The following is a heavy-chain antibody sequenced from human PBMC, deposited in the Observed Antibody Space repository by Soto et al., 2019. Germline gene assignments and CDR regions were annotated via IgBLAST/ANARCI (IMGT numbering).Heavy chain of an antibody. CDR2: IYYSGST. CDR3: AIEGRS. Sequence: QVQLQESGPGLVKPSQPLSLTCTVCGGSISSGDYYWSWIRKPPGKGLEWIGYIYYSGSTYYNTSLESRLTIPLDTSKNQSSLKLSSVTAADTAVYYCAIEGRSWGQGTLVTVYS. V-gene: IGHV4-30-4*01. CDR1: GGSISSGDYY. D-gene: IGHD4-17*01. J-gene: IGHJ4*02.